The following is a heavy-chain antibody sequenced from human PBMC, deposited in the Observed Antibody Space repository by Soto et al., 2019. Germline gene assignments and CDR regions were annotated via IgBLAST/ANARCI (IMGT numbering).Heavy chain of an antibody. J-gene: IGHJ6*02. CDR3: ARDMQQWLAQAGLDYYAMDV. V-gene: IGHV1-18*01. D-gene: IGHD6-19*01. Sequence: ASVKVSCKASGYTFTSYGISWVRQAPGQGLEWMGWISAYNGNTNYAQKLQGRVTMTTDTSTSTAYMELRSLRSDDTAVYYCARDMQQWLAQAGLDYYAMDVWGQGTTVTVSS. CDR2: ISAYNGNT. CDR1: GYTFTSYG.